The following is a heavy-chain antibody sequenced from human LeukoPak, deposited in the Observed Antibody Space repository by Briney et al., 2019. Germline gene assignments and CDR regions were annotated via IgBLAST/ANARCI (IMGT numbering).Heavy chain of an antibody. CDR3: ARDPNPSNVLLWFGELSMYNWFDP. D-gene: IGHD3-10*01. J-gene: IGHJ5*02. CDR1: GGTFSSYG. CDR2: ISAYNGNT. V-gene: IGHV1-18*01. Sequence: ASVKVSCKASGGTFSSYGISWVRQAPGQGLEWMGWISAYNGNTNYAQKLQGRVTMTTDTSTSPAYMELRSLRSDDTAVYYCARDPNPSNVLLWFGELSMYNWFDPWGQGTLVTVSS.